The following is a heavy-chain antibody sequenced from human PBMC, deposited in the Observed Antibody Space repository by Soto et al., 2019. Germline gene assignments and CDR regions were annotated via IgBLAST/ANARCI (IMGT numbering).Heavy chain of an antibody. CDR2: ISYSGST. Sequence: SETLSLTCTVSGASMSSHYWTWLRQSPGKGLEWIGYISYSGSTYYNPSHKSRVTISADTSRNQFSLKLSAVISADTAVYYCARADPDASVGYWGQGXLVTVSS. CDR3: ARADPDASVGY. V-gene: IGHV4-59*11. D-gene: IGHD3-16*01. J-gene: IGHJ4*02. CDR1: GASMSSHY.